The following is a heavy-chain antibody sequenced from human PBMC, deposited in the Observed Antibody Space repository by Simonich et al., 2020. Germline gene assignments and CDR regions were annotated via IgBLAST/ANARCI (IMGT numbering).Heavy chain of an antibody. Sequence: QVQLQESGPGLVKPSETLSLTCTVSGGSISSYYWSWIRQPPGKGPEWIGYIYYSGSHNYTPSLKSRVTISVDTSKNQFSLKLSSVTAADTAVYYCARHDRWLQFYFDYWGQGTLVTVSS. V-gene: IGHV4-59*08. D-gene: IGHD5-12*01. CDR3: ARHDRWLQFYFDY. CDR2: IYYSGSH. J-gene: IGHJ4*02. CDR1: GGSISSYY.